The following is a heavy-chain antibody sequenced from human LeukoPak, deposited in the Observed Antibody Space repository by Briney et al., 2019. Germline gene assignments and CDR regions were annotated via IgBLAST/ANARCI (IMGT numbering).Heavy chain of an antibody. CDR1: GGSISSYY. J-gene: IGHJ4*02. CDR2: IHYSGGT. V-gene: IGHV4-59*01. D-gene: IGHD4-17*01. Sequence: SETLSLTCTVSGGSISSYYWSWIRQPPGKGLEWLGYIHYSGGTNYNPSLKSRVTISVDTSKNQFSLNLRSVTAADTAVYYCTRGTVTTEYFDYWGQGTVVIVSS. CDR3: TRGTVTTEYFDY.